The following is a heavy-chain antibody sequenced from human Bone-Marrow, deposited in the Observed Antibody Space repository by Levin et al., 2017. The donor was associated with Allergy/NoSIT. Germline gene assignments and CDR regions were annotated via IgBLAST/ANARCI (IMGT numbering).Heavy chain of an antibody. J-gene: IGHJ6*02. D-gene: IGHD3-22*01. V-gene: IGHV3-30-3*01. CDR3: ARDQNDSSGYYNYYYYYGMDV. Sequence: SCAASGFTFSSYAMHWVRQAPGKGLEWVAVISYDGSNKYYADSVKGRFTISRDNSKNTLYLQMNSLRAEDTAVYYCARDQNDSSGYYNYYYYYGMDVWGQGTTVTVSS. CDR1: GFTFSSYA. CDR2: ISYDGSNK.